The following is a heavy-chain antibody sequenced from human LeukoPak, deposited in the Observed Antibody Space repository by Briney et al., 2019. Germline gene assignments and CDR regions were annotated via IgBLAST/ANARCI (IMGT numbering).Heavy chain of an antibody. V-gene: IGHV3-7*01. CDR1: GFTFNSYW. Sequence: GGSLRLSCAASGFTFNSYWMTWVRQAPGKGLEWVANIVQDGNDKFYVDSVKGRFTISRDNAENSLFLQMNSLRAEDTGVYYWPRHRYHNLDYWTRETLVTVSS. CDR2: IVQDGNDK. J-gene: IGHJ4*02. D-gene: IGHD1-14*01. CDR3: PRHRYHNLDY.